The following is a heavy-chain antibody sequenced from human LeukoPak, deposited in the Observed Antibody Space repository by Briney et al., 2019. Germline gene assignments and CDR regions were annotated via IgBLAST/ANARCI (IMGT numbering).Heavy chain of an antibody. J-gene: IGHJ4*02. D-gene: IGHD3-10*01. V-gene: IGHV4-34*01. Sequence: PSETLSLTCAVYGGSFSGYYWSWIRQPPGKGLEWIGEINHSGSTNYNPSLKSRATISVDTSKNQFSLKLSSVTAADTAVYYCARLPWGSGSYYHTRPFDYWGQGTLVTVSS. CDR3: ARLPWGSGSYYHTRPFDY. CDR2: INHSGST. CDR1: GGSFSGYY.